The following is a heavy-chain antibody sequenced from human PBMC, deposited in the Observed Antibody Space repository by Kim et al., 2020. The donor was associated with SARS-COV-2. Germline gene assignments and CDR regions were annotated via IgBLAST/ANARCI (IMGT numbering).Heavy chain of an antibody. Sequence: GGSLRLSFAASGFTFSSYGMHWVRQAPGKGLEWVAVISYDGSNKYYADSVKGRFTISRDNSKNTLYLQMNSLRAEDTAVYYCAKGRSGSYRDYFDYWCQG. J-gene: IGHJ4*02. CDR3: AKGRSGSYRDYFDY. V-gene: IGHV3-30*18. D-gene: IGHD1-26*01. CDR2: ISYDGSNK. CDR1: GFTFSSYG.